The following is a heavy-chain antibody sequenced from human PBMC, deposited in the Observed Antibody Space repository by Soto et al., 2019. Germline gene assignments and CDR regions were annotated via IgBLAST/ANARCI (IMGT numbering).Heavy chain of an antibody. CDR2: IYHSGST. Sequence: QVQLQESGPRLVKPSQTLSLTCTVSGDSISRGGYYWNWLRQHPREGLEWIGYIYHSGSTIYNPSLKSRVTISVDTSKNRLSLELSNVTAADTAIYYCARDGAGAYGLGWFDPWGQGILVTVSS. J-gene: IGHJ5*02. CDR1: GDSISRGGYY. D-gene: IGHD2-21*01. CDR3: ARDGAGAYGLGWFDP. V-gene: IGHV4-31*03.